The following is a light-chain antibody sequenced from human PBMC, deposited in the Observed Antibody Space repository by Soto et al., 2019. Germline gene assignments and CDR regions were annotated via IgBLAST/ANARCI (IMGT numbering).Light chain of an antibody. V-gene: IGLV2-14*01. CDR3: AAYTARSTQV. CDR2: EVR. J-gene: IGLJ3*02. Sequence: QSALTQPASVSGSPGQSITIFCSGTKRDVGAYNLVSWYQQHPGTAPKLVIYEVRNRPSGLSSRFSGSRSGNTASLTISGLQPEDEGDYYCAAYTARSTQVFGRGTKVTVL. CDR1: KRDVGAYNL.